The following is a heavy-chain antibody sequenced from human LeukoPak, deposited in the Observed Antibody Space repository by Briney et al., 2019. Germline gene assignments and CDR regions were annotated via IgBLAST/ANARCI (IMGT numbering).Heavy chain of an antibody. V-gene: IGHV3-66*01. D-gene: IGHD3-16*01. CDR3: ASMIGRY. CDR2: IYSGGST. Sequence: GGSLRLSCAASGFAVSSNYMSWVRQAPGRGLEWVSVIYSGGSTYYADSVKGRFTISRDNSKNTLYLQMNSLRDEDTAVYYCASMIGRYWGQGTLVTVSS. J-gene: IGHJ4*02. CDR1: GFAVSSNY.